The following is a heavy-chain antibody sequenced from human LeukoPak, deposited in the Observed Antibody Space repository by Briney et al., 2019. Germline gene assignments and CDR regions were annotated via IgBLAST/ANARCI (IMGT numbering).Heavy chain of an antibody. D-gene: IGHD3-10*01. V-gene: IGHV4-30-2*01. Sequence: PSQTLSLTCTVSGGSISSGGYYWSWIRQPPGKGLEWIGYIYHSGSTYYNPSLKSRVTISVDTSKNQFSLKLSSVTAADTAVYYCARVPNYYGSGSGYYFDYWGQGTLVTVSS. J-gene: IGHJ4*02. CDR3: ARVPNYYGSGSGYYFDY. CDR1: GGSISSGGYY. CDR2: IYHSGST.